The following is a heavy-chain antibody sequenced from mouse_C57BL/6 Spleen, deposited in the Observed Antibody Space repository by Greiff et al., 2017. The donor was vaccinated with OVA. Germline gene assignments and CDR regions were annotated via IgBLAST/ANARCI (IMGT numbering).Heavy chain of an antibody. D-gene: IGHD3-2*02. Sequence: LVESGAELARPGASVKLSCKASGYTFTSYGISWVKQRTGQGLEWIGEIYPRSGNTYYNEKFKGKATLTADKSSSTAYMELRSLTSEDSAVYFCARSGDSSGYWFAYWGQGTLVTVSA. CDR3: ARSGDSSGYWFAY. J-gene: IGHJ3*01. CDR2: IYPRSGNT. V-gene: IGHV1-81*01. CDR1: GYTFTSYG.